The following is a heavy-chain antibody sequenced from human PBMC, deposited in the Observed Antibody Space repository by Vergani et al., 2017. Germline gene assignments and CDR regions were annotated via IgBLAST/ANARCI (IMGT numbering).Heavy chain of an antibody. CDR1: GGSISSSSYY. CDR2: IYYSGST. V-gene: IGHV4-39*01. Sequence: QLQLQESGPGLVKPSETLSLTCTVSGGSISSSSYYWGWIRQPPGKGLEWIGSIYYSGSTYYNPSLKSRVTISVDTSKNQFSLKLSPVTAADTAVYYCARPGYCSGGSCYSYFDYWGQGTLVTVSS. CDR3: ARPGYCSGGSCYSYFDY. J-gene: IGHJ4*02. D-gene: IGHD2-15*01.